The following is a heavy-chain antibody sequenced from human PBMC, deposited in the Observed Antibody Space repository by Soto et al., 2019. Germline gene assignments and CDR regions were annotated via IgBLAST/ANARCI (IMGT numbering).Heavy chain of an antibody. D-gene: IGHD2-2*03. CDR3: ARDESQWIAKPENHFNVMGV. CDR1: GYIFATQG. J-gene: IGHJ6*02. Sequence: QVQLVQSGAEMQKPGASVRISCKASGYIFATQGISWVRQAPGQGLEWLGWVSARNGQTIYAQTFHGRVTMTADTSTNTTYMELRSLRSDDTAVYYCARDESQWIAKPENHFNVMGVWGQGATVNIS. CDR2: VSARNGQT. V-gene: IGHV1-18*01.